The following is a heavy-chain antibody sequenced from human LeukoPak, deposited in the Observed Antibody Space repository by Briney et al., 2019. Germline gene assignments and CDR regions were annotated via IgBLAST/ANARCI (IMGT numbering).Heavy chain of an antibody. V-gene: IGHV1-69*13. CDR3: ARNDFWSGYSSYYYYYMDV. CDR2: IIPIFGTA. Sequence: ASVKVSCKASGGTFSSYAISWVRQAPGQGLEWMGGIIPIFGTANYAQKFQGRVTITADESTSTAYMELSSLRSEDTAVYYCARNDFWSGYSSYYYYYMDVWGKGTTVTVSS. D-gene: IGHD3-3*01. CDR1: GGTFSSYA. J-gene: IGHJ6*03.